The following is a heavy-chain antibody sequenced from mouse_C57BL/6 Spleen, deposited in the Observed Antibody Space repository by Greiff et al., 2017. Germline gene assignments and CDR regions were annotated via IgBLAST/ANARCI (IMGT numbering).Heavy chain of an antibody. D-gene: IGHD3-1*01. V-gene: IGHV5-4*01. J-gene: IGHJ2*01. Sequence: EVHLVESGGGLVKPGGSLKLSCAASGFTFSSYAMSWVRQTPEKRLEWVATISDGGSYTYYPDNVKGRFTISRDNAKNNLYLQMSHLKSEDTAMYYCARDGGGYDFDDWGQGTTLTVSS. CDR1: GFTFSSYA. CDR2: ISDGGSYT. CDR3: ARDGGGYDFDD.